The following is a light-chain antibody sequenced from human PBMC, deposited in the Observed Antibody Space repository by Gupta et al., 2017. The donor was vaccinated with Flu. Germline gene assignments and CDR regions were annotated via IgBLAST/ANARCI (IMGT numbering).Light chain of an antibody. J-gene: IGKJ1*01. CDR3: QQYGRSPRT. Sequence: EIVLTQSPGTLSLSPGERATFSFRASQSVTSNYLAWYQQKPGQAPRLLIHGASSRAAGIPDRFSGSGSGTDFTLTISRLEPEDFAVYYCQQYGRSPRTFGQGTKVEIK. V-gene: IGKV3-20*01. CDR2: GAS. CDR1: QSVTSNY.